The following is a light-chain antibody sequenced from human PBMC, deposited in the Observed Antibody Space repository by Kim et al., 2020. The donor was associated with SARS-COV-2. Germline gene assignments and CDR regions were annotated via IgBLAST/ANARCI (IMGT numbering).Light chain of an antibody. V-gene: IGLV3-21*04. Sequence: PGKTARITCGGKSIGSKSVRWYQEKPGQAPVLVISYDSDRPSGIPERFSGSNSGNTATLTISRVEAGDEADYYCQVWDSSSDHRVVFGGGTQLTVL. CDR1: SIGSKS. J-gene: IGLJ2*01. CDR2: YDS. CDR3: QVWDSSSDHRVV.